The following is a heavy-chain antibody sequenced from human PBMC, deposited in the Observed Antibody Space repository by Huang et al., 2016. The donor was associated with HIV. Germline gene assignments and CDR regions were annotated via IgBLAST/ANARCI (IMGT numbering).Heavy chain of an antibody. J-gene: IGHJ4*02. CDR3: ARLPGSITMIRGVITDPY. V-gene: IGHV4-39*01. D-gene: IGHD3-10*01. Sequence: QLQLQESGPGLVKPSETLSLTCTVSGGSIRSDNYYWGWIRQPPGKGLAWIGSIYFIGMTYYNPSLKSLVTITVDTSKNQCSLKMRSVTAADTAVYYCARLPGSITMIRGVITDPYWGQGTLVTVSS. CDR2: IYFIGMT. CDR1: GGSIRSDNYY.